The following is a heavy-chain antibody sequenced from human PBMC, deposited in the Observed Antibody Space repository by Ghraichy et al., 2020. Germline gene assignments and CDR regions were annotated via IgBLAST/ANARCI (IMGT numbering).Heavy chain of an antibody. CDR1: GGSFSGYY. CDR3: ARLSAGSGSYYFDY. CDR2: INHSGST. V-gene: IGHV4-34*01. D-gene: IGHD3-10*01. Sequence: SETLSLTCAVYGGSFSGYYWSWIRQPPGKGLEWIGEINHSGSTNYNPSLKSRVTISVDTSKNQFSLKLSSVTAADTAVYYCARLSAGSGSYYFDYWGQGTLVTVSS. J-gene: IGHJ4*02.